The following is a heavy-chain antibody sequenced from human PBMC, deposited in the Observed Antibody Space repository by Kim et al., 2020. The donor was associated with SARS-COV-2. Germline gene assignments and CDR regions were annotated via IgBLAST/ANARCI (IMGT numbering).Heavy chain of an antibody. J-gene: IGHJ4*02. CDR2: STK. V-gene: IGHV3-33*01. CDR3: ARGSSYFDY. Sequence: STKNYADSVKSRLTNSRDNSKNTLYRQMNSLRAEVTAVDYCARGSSYFDYWGQGTLVTVSS.